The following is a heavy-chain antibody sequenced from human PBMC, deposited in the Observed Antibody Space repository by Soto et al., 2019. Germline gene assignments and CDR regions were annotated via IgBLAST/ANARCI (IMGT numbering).Heavy chain of an antibody. D-gene: IGHD2-21*01. CDR1: GFTFSSYA. J-gene: IGHJ5*02. Sequence: HPGGSLRLSCAASGFTFSSYAMSWVRQAPGKGLEWVSAISGSGHSTYYADSVKGQFTIFRDNSKNTLSLQMNSLRAEDTAVYYCAKVASNFILWWSNWFDPWGQGTLVTVSS. CDR2: ISGSGHST. CDR3: AKVASNFILWWSNWFDP. V-gene: IGHV3-23*01.